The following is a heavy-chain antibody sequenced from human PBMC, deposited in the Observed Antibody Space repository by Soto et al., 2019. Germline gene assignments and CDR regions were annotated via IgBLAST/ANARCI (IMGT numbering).Heavy chain of an antibody. Sequence: GASVKVSCKASGYTFTSYGISWVRQAPGQGLEWMGWISAYNGNTNYAQKLQGRVTMTTDTSTSTAYMELRSLRSDDTAVYYCAGAPTRGKWDYYYMDVWGKGTTVTVSS. CDR2: ISAYNGNT. J-gene: IGHJ6*03. CDR3: AGAPTRGKWDYYYMDV. D-gene: IGHD2-8*01. V-gene: IGHV1-18*01. CDR1: GYTFTSYG.